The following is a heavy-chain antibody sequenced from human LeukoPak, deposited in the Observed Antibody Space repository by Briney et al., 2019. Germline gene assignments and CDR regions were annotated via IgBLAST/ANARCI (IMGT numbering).Heavy chain of an antibody. V-gene: IGHV4-59*05. D-gene: IGHD3/OR15-3a*01. CDR2: IYYSGST. Sequence: SETLSLTCSVSGGSISSYYWSWIRQPPGKGLEWIGSIYYSGSTYYNPSLKSRVTISVDTSKNQFSLKLSSVTAADTAVYYCARTGYGNWFDPWGQGTLVTVSS. J-gene: IGHJ5*02. CDR3: ARTGYGNWFDP. CDR1: GGSISSYY.